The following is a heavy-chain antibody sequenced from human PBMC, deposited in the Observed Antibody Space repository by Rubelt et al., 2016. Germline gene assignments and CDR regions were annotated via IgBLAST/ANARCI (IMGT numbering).Heavy chain of an antibody. V-gene: IGHV3-23*01. CDR3: AKDRGYDFWSGYSALDFDY. CDR2: ISGSGGST. Sequence: MSWVRQAPGKGLEWVSAISGSGGSTYYADSVKGRFTISRDNSKNTLYLQMNSLRAEDTAVYYCAKDRGYDFWSGYSALDFDYWGQGTLVTVSS. D-gene: IGHD3-3*01. J-gene: IGHJ4*02.